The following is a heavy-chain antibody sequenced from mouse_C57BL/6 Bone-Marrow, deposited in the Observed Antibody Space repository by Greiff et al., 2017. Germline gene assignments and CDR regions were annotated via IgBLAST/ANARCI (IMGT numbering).Heavy chain of an antibody. Sequence: EVQVVESGGGLVKPGGSLKLSCAASGFTFSSYAMSWVRQTPEKRLEWVATISDGGSYTYYPDNVKGRFTISRANAKNNLYLQMSHLKSEDTAMYYCARKNYDYASYYFDYWGQGTTLTVSS. V-gene: IGHV5-4*01. CDR1: GFTFSSYA. CDR3: ARKNYDYASYYFDY. D-gene: IGHD2-4*01. CDR2: ISDGGSYT. J-gene: IGHJ2*01.